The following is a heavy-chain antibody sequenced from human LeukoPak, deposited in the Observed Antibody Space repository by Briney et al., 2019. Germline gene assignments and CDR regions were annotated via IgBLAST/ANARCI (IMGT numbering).Heavy chain of an antibody. CDR1: GLTFSSYT. CDR3: ARGPSYFDS. J-gene: IGHJ4*02. CDR2: IDRTSSFI. D-gene: IGHD3-16*01. V-gene: IGHV3-21*01. Sequence: GGSLRLSCAASGLTFSSYTMNWVRQAPGKGLEWVSSIDRTSSFIYYADSVKGRFTISRDNAKNSLYLQMNSLRAEDTAIYYCARGPSYFDSWGQGTLVTVSS.